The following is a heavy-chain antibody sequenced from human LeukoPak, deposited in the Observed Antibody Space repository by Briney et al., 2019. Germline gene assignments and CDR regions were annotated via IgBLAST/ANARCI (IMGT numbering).Heavy chain of an antibody. CDR3: ARHISSGGTYAHFDY. Sequence: PSETLSLTCTVSGSMYNYYWSWIRQPPGKGLEWIGYIHYSGSTNYNPSLKSRVTMSLATSKNQVSLKLNSVTAADTAVYYCARHISSGGTYAHFDYWGQGTLVTVSS. J-gene: IGHJ4*02. V-gene: IGHV4-59*08. CDR2: IHYSGST. CDR1: GSMYNYY. D-gene: IGHD1-26*01.